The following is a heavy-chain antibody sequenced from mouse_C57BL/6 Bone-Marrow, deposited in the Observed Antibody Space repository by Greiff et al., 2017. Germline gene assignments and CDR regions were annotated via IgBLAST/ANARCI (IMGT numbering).Heavy chain of an antibody. CDR3: ARSTTVVAFNYFDY. CDR1: GYAFSSSW. D-gene: IGHD1-1*01. CDR2: IYPGDGDT. Sequence: VMLVESGPELVKPGASVKISCKASGYAFSSSWMNWVKQRPGKGLEWIGRIYPGDGDTNYNGKFKGKATLTADKSSSTAYMQLSSLTSEDSAVYFCARSTTVVAFNYFDYWGQGTTLTVSS. V-gene: IGHV1-82*01. J-gene: IGHJ2*01.